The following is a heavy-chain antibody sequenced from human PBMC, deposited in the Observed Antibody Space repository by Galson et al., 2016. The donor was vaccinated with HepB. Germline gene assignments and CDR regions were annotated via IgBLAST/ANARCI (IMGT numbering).Heavy chain of an antibody. CDR3: ARDPRKIRYQLLEIYYYYAMDV. D-gene: IGHD2-2*01. Sequence: SVKVSCKASGYTFTTYGISWVRQAPGQGLEWMGWISAYNGNTNYAQKLQGRVTMTTDTSTSTAYMELRSLRSDDTAVYYCARDPRKIRYQLLEIYYYYAMDVWGRGTMVTVSS. V-gene: IGHV1-18*01. CDR2: ISAYNGNT. CDR1: GYTFTTYG. J-gene: IGHJ6*02.